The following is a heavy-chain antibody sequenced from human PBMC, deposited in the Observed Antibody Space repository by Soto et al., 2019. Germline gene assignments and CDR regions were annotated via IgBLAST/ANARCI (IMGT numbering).Heavy chain of an antibody. D-gene: IGHD3-10*02. Sequence: SETLSLTCTVSGASISRYYWSWIRQSPGKGLEWIGYLYNTGSTIYNPSLKSRVTISVDTSKNQFSLKLSSVTAADTAVYYCASGRYLRAMDVWGQGTTVTVSS. V-gene: IGHV4-59*08. CDR2: LYNTGST. CDR1: GASISRYY. CDR3: ASGRYLRAMDV. J-gene: IGHJ6*02.